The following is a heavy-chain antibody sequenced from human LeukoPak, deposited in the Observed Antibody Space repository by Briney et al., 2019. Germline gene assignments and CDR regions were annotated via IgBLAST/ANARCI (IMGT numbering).Heavy chain of an antibody. V-gene: IGHV3-11*01. Sequence: GGSLRLSCAASGFTFSDYHMSWIRQAPGKGLEWVSYISSSGSTIYYADSVKGRFTISRDNAKNSLYLQMNSLRAEDTAVYYCARESIDPYYYDSSGSVDYWGQGTLVTVSS. J-gene: IGHJ4*02. CDR1: GFTFSDYH. CDR3: ARESIDPYYYDSSGSVDY. CDR2: ISSSGSTI. D-gene: IGHD3-22*01.